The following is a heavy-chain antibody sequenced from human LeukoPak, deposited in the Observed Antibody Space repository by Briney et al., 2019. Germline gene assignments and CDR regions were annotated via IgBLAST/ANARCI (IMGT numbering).Heavy chain of an antibody. CDR1: GFTFSNYS. J-gene: IGHJ4*02. V-gene: IGHV3-21*01. D-gene: IGHD1-26*01. Sequence: GGSLRLXCAASGFTFSNYSMKWVRQAPGKGLESVSSISSDSNYIYYADSIQGRFTISRDNAENSLYLQMNSLRAEDTAVYYCATLQLGPTTNYWGQGTLVTVSS. CDR3: ATLQLGPTTNY. CDR2: ISSDSNYI.